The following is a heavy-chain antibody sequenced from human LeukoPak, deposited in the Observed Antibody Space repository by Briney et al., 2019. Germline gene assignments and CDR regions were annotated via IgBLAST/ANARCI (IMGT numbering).Heavy chain of an antibody. J-gene: IGHJ6*03. CDR3: ARDPKNYYDSRFDYYHMDV. Sequence: ASVKVSCKASGYTFNGYYIHWVRQAPGQGLEWMGWSNPDSGGTKYAQKFQGRVTMTRDTSTSTAYMELRSLRSDDTAVYYCARDPKNYYDSRFDYYHMDVWGKGTTVTISS. V-gene: IGHV1-2*02. D-gene: IGHD3-22*01. CDR2: SNPDSGGT. CDR1: GYTFNGYY.